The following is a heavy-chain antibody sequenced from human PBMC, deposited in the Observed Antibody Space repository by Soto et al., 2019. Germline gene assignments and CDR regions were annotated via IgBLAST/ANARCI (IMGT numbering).Heavy chain of an antibody. J-gene: IGHJ2*01. CDR3: AHSPPIAVAYDYWYFDL. V-gene: IGHV2-5*02. CDR1: GFSLSTSGVG. Sequence: QITLKESGPTLVKPTQTLTLTCTFSGFSLSTSGVGVGWIRQPPGKALEWLALIYWDDDKRYSPSLKSRLTITTDTTKNQVVLTMTNIDPVDTATYYCAHSPPIAVAYDYWYFDLWGRGTLVTVSS. D-gene: IGHD6-13*01. CDR2: IYWDDDK.